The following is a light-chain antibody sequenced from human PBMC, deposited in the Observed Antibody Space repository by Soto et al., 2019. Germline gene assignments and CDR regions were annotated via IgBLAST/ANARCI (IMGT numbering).Light chain of an antibody. J-gene: IGLJ1*01. Sequence: QSALTQPPSVSGSPGQSVAISCTGTSSDVGSYNRVSWYQQPPGAAPKLMIYEVSNRPSGVPDRFSGSKSGNTASLTISGLQAEEEADYYCNSYTGSSTYVFGTGTK. CDR2: EVS. V-gene: IGLV2-18*02. CDR3: NSYTGSSTYV. CDR1: SSDVGSYNR.